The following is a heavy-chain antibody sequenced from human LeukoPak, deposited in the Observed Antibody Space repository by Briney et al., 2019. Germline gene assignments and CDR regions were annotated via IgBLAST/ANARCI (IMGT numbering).Heavy chain of an antibody. Sequence: PSETLSLTCTVFGGSISSGDYYWSWIRQPPGKGLEWIGYIYYSGSTYYNPSLKSRVTISVDTSKNQFSLKLSSVTAADTAVYYCARERIQLWFHWFDPWGQGTLVTVSS. D-gene: IGHD5-18*01. CDR3: ARERIQLWFHWFDP. CDR1: GGSISSGDYY. CDR2: IYYSGST. V-gene: IGHV4-30-4*01. J-gene: IGHJ5*02.